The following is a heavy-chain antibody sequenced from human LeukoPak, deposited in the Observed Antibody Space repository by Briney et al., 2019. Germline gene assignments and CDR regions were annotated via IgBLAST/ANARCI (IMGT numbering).Heavy chain of an antibody. Sequence: GGSLRLSCAASGFTVSSNYMSWVRQAPGKGLEWVSGISGRGASKYYADSVKGRFTISRDNSKNTLYLQMNSLRAEDTAMYYCARDPWYSGNYYSRFDYWGQGTPVTVSS. D-gene: IGHD1-26*01. CDR1: GFTVSSNY. CDR3: ARDPWYSGNYYSRFDY. V-gene: IGHV3-23*01. J-gene: IGHJ4*02. CDR2: ISGRGASK.